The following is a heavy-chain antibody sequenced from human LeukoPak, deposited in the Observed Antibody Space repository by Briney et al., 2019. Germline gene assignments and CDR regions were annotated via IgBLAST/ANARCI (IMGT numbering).Heavy chain of an antibody. CDR2: ITAIDGRT. Sequence: GGSLRLSCVASGFTFSSTTMGWVRQDPGRGLEWVSSITAIDGRTYYADSVRGRFTISRDNSKNTVYLQLNSLRAGDTAIYYCTKDRRGPAAGTWYFDSWGQGTLVTVSS. D-gene: IGHD6-13*01. CDR3: TKDRRGPAAGTWYFDS. CDR1: GFTFSSTT. J-gene: IGHJ4*02. V-gene: IGHV3-23*01.